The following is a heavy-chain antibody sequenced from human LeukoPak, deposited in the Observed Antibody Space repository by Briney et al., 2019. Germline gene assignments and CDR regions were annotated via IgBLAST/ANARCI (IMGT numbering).Heavy chain of an antibody. D-gene: IGHD2-21*02. CDR2: IYPGDSDT. Sequence: PGESLKISCKGSGYRFSSYWIGWVRQMPGKGLEWIGIIYPGDSDTRYSPSFQGQVTISADKSISTAYLQWSSLKASGSTMYYCASIIRVTATLDAFDMWGQGTTVTVSS. CDR3: ASIIRVTATLDAFDM. J-gene: IGHJ3*02. CDR1: GYRFSSYW. V-gene: IGHV5-51*01.